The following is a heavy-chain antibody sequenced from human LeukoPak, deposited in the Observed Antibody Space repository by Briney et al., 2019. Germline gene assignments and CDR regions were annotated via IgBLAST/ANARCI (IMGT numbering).Heavy chain of an antibody. V-gene: IGHV5-51*01. CDR1: GYSFTSYW. J-gene: IGHJ2*01. Sequence: GESLKISCKGSGYSFTSYWIDWVRQMPGKGLEWMAIIYPYDSDTRNSPSFQGQVTISADNSISTAYLQWSLEASDSAMYYCARMAAYSGSGRFFDLWGRGTLVTVSS. CDR3: ARMAAYSGSGRFFDL. D-gene: IGHD3-10*01. CDR2: IYPYDSDT.